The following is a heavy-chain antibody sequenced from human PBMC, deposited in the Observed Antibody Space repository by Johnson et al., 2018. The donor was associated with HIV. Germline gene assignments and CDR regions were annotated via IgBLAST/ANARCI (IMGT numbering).Heavy chain of an antibody. CDR3: ARERRLASNAFDI. CDR1: GFTFSSYG. J-gene: IGHJ3*02. CDR2: IWYDGSNK. Sequence: QVQLVESGGGVVQPGRSLRLSCAASGFTFSSYGMHWVRQAPGKGLEWVAVIWYDGSNKYYADSVKGRFTISRDNSKNTLYLQMNSLRAEDTALYYCARERRLASNAFDIWGQGTMVTVSS. V-gene: IGHV3-33*01.